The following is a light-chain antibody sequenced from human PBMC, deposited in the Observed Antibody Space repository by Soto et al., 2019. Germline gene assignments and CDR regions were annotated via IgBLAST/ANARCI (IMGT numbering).Light chain of an antibody. V-gene: IGKV2-30*01. CDR2: KVS. CDR1: QGLVYEDGNIY. CDR3: LQGTLGPYT. Sequence: DVVLTQSPLSLPVTLGQPASISCRSSQGLVYEDGNIYLNWFHQRPGQSPRRLIYKVSNRDSGVPNRFIGSGSGTEFTLRISRVEAEDVGIYYCLQGTLGPYTFGQGTKLEIK. J-gene: IGKJ2*01.